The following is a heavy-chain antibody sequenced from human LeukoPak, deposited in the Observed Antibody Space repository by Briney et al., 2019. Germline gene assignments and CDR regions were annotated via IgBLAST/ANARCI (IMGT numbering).Heavy chain of an antibody. CDR1: GYTFTSYG. CDR3: AISIVGATYFDY. CDR2: ISAYNGNT. J-gene: IGHJ4*02. Sequence: GASVKVSCKAPGYTFTSYGISWVRQAPGQGLEWMGWISAYNGNTNYAQKLQGRVTMTTDTSTSTAYMELRSLRSDDTAVYYCAISIVGATYFDYWGQGTLVTVSS. D-gene: IGHD1-26*01. V-gene: IGHV1-18*01.